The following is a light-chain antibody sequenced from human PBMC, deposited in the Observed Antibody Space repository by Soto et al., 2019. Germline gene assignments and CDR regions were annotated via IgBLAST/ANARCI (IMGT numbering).Light chain of an antibody. CDR2: GAS. CDR3: QQYGSSRT. CDR1: QSVSSSF. J-gene: IGKJ1*01. Sequence: EIVLTQSPGTLSLSPGERATLSCRASQSVSSSFLARYQQKPGQAPRLLIYGASSRATGIPDRVSGSGAGTDFALTISRLEPEDFAVYYCQQYGSSRTFGQGTKVEIK. V-gene: IGKV3-20*01.